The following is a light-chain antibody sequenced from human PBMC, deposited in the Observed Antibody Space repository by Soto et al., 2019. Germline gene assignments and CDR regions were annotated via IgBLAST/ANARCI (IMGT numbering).Light chain of an antibody. CDR2: KAS. Sequence: DIQMTQSPSTLSASVGDRVTITCRASQSISSWLAWYQQKPGKAPKLLIYKASSLESGVPSRFSGSGSGTEFTLTLSSLQPDDFATFYCQQYNSYWTFGQGTKVEIK. CDR3: QQYNSYWT. CDR1: QSISSW. J-gene: IGKJ1*01. V-gene: IGKV1-5*03.